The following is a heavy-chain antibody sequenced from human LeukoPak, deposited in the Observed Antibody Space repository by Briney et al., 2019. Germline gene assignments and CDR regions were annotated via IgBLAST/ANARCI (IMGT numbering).Heavy chain of an antibody. CDR2: ISSSSSSI. Sequence: GGSLRLSCAASGFTFSTYSMTWVRQAPGKGLEWVSYISSSSSSIYYADSVKGRYTISRDNAKNSLYLHMNSLRAEETAVYYCXXXXXTGXXXFDYWGQGTLVTVSS. D-gene: IGHD6-19*01. CDR1: GFTFSTYS. CDR3: XXXXXTGXXXFDY. V-gene: IGHV3-48*01. J-gene: IGHJ4*02.